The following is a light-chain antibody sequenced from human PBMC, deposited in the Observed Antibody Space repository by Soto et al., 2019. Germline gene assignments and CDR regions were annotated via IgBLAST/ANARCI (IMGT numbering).Light chain of an antibody. J-gene: IGKJ2*01. CDR3: QQYNDFST. V-gene: IGKV1-5*03. Sequence: DIQMTQSPSTLSASVGDRVTITCRASQFISSWLAWYQQKPGKAPKLLIYRASSLQSGVPSRFSGSGSGTEFTLTISSLQPDDFATYYCQQYNDFSTFGQGTKLEIK. CDR2: RAS. CDR1: QFISSW.